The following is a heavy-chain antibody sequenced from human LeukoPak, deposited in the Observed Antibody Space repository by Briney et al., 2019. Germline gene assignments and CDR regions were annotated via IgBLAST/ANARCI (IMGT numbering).Heavy chain of an antibody. J-gene: IGHJ3*02. CDR2: ISGSGGST. CDR3: ARDKRTDSSGYYSDAFDI. V-gene: IGHV3-23*01. D-gene: IGHD3-22*01. Sequence: GGSLRLSCAASGFTFSSYAMSWVRQAPGKGLEWVSAISGSGGSTYYAGSVKGRFTISRDNSKNTLYLQMNSLRAEDTAVYYCARDKRTDSSGYYSDAFDIWGQGTMVTVSS. CDR1: GFTFSSYA.